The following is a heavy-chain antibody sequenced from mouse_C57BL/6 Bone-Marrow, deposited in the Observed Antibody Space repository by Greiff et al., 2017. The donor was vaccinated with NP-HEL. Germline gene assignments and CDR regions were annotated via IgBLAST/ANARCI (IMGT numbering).Heavy chain of an antibody. D-gene: IGHD2-4*01. CDR2: ISNGGGST. J-gene: IGHJ3*01. CDR1: GFTFSDYY. CDR3: ARGGDYDYDGWFAY. V-gene: IGHV5-12*01. Sequence: EVMLVESGGGLVQPGGSLKLSCAASGFTFSDYYMYWVRQTPEKRLEWVAYISNGGGSTYYPDTVKGRFTISRDNAKNTLYLQMSRLKSEDTAMYYCARGGDYDYDGWFAYWGQGTLVTVSA.